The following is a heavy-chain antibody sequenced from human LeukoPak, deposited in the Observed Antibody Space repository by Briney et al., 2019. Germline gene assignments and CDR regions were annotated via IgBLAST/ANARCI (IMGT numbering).Heavy chain of an antibody. D-gene: IGHD2-15*01. J-gene: IGHJ6*03. CDR1: GGSISSSSYY. CDR2: IYYSGST. V-gene: IGHV4-39*07. Sequence: SETLSLTCTVSGGSISSSSYYWGWIRQPPGKGLEWIGSIYYSGSTYYNPSLKSRVTISIDTSKNQFSLKLRSVTAADTAVYYCARVSGGGSGKYYHYYMDVWGKGTTVTVSS. CDR3: ARVSGGGSGKYYHYYMDV.